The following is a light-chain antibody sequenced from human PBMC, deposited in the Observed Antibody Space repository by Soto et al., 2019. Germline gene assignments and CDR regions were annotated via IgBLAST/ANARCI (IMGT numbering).Light chain of an antibody. CDR1: QTVLYRSNNMNH. Sequence: DIVMTQSPDSLAVSLGERATINCKSSQTVLYRSNNMNHLSWYHQKPGQPPKLLIYWASPRESGGPDRFSGSGSGTDFTLTISSLQAEDVAVYYCQQYYSSPRTVGGGTKVDI. V-gene: IGKV4-1*01. CDR3: QQYYSSPRT. CDR2: WAS. J-gene: IGKJ4*01.